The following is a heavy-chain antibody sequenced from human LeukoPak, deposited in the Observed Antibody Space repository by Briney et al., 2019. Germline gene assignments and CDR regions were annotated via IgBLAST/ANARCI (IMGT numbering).Heavy chain of an antibody. D-gene: IGHD4-17*01. CDR1: GGTFSSYS. J-gene: IGHJ4*02. Sequence: SVKVSCKASGGTFSSYSVSWVRQAPGQGLEWMGGIIPRFGSANDAQKFQGRVTITTDESPTTASMELRSLRSDDTAVYFCARGLLRTRPYHFHSWGQGTLVTV. CDR2: IIPRFGSA. CDR3: ARGLLRTRPYHFHS. V-gene: IGHV1-69*05.